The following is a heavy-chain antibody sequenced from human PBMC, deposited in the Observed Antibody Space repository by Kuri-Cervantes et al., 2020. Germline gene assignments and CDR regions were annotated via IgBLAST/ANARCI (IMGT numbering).Heavy chain of an antibody. D-gene: IGHD2-8*01. CDR2: IAYDGSIK. Sequence: GESLKISCAASGFDFSFRGYGMHWVRQTPGKGPEWVSLIAYDGSIKDYLASVKGRFTISRDNARNMAYLQMYSLRADDTAVYFCARYNGAMGAFDIWGQGTMVTVSS. V-gene: IGHV3-33*05. CDR3: ARYNGAMGAFDI. J-gene: IGHJ3*02. CDR1: GFDFSFRGYG.